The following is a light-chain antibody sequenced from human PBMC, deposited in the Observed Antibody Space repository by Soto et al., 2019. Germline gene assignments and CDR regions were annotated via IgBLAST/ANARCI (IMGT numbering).Light chain of an antibody. V-gene: IGKV1-27*01. J-gene: IGKJ1*01. CDR1: QGISNF. CDR3: QEYHSPPRT. CDR2: DAS. Sequence: DIQMTQSPSSLSASVGDRVTITCRAGQGISNFLAWYQQKPGKVPELLIYDASTLQSGVPSRFSGSGSGTDCTLTISSLQPEDVAAYYCQEYHSPPRTFGQGTKVEIK.